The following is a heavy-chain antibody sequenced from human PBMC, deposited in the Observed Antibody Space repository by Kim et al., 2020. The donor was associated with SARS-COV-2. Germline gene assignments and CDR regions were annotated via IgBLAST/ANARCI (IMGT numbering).Heavy chain of an antibody. V-gene: IGHV4-34*01. CDR3: ARGREGARGYSNGYGD. J-gene: IGHJ4*02. Sequence: SETLSLTCAVYGGSFSGYYWSWIRQPPGKGLELIGEINHSGSTNYNPSLKSRVTISVDTSKNQFSLKLSSVTAADTAVYYCARGREGARGYSNGYGDWGQGTLVTVSS. CDR1: GGSFSGYY. CDR2: INHSGST. D-gene: IGHD5-18*01.